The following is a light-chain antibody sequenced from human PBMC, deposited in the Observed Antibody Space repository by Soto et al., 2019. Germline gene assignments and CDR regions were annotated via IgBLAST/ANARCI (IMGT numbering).Light chain of an antibody. CDR3: QEYIQWPPGM. J-gene: IGKJ1*01. V-gene: IGKV3-15*01. CDR2: DTS. CDR1: QFVSSR. Sequence: DIVVTQSPATLSASPGERVTLSCRASQFVSSRLAWYQQRPGQVPRLLIYDTSTRAPGISARFSGSGSGTELTLTIISLQSEDLAVYYCQEYIQWPPGMFGPGTTVDIK.